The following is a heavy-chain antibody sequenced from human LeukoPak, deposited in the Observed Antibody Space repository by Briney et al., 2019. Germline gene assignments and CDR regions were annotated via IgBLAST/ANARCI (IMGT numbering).Heavy chain of an antibody. J-gene: IGHJ4*02. Sequence: GGSLRLSCEASGFTFSSYSMNWVRQAPGKGLEWVSYISSSSSTIYYADSVKGRFTISRDNAKNSLYLQMNSLGAEDTAVYYCARDLETMIVMVHYSFDYWGQGTLVTVSS. D-gene: IGHD3-22*01. CDR3: ARDLETMIVMVHYSFDY. CDR1: GFTFSSYS. V-gene: IGHV3-48*01. CDR2: ISSSSSTI.